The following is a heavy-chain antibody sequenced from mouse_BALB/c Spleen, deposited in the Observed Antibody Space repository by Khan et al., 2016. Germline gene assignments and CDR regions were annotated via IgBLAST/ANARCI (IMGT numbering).Heavy chain of an antibody. V-gene: IGHV1-7*01. CDR1: GYTFTSYW. J-gene: IGHJ3*01. CDR2: INPSTGYT. CDR3: ARVFAY. Sequence: QVQLQQSGAELAKPGASVKMSCKASGYTFTSYWMHWVKQRPGQGLEWIGYINPSTGYTEYNQKFKDKATVTADKSSSTAYMQLSSLTSEDSAVYYCARVFAYWGQGTLVTVSA.